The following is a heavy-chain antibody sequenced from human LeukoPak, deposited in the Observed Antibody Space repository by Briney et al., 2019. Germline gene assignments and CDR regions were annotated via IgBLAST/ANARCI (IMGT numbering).Heavy chain of an antibody. J-gene: IGHJ4*02. D-gene: IGHD2-2*01. CDR1: GFTFSSYA. V-gene: IGHV3-23*01. CDR2: ISGSGGST. CDR3: ANSYCSSTSCYDY. Sequence: QTGGSLRLSCAASGFTFSSYAMSWVRQAPGKGLEWVSAISGSGGSTYYADSVKGRFTISRDNSKNTLYLQMNSLRAEGTAVYYCANSYCSSTSCYDYWGQGTLVTVSS.